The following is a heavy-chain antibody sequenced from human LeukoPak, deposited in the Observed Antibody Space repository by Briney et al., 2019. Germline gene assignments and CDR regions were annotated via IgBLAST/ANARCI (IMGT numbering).Heavy chain of an antibody. J-gene: IGHJ6*03. CDR2: ISSSSSYM. D-gene: IGHD5-24*01. Sequence: GGSLRLSCAASGFTFSLYNMNWVRQAPGKGLEWVSSISSSSSYMSYADSTKGRFTISRDNAKNTLYLQMNSLRAEDTAVYYCAKDGAKRWLQFRSHYSYYMDVWGKGTTVTVSS. CDR3: AKDGAKRWLQFRSHYSYYMDV. V-gene: IGHV3-21*01. CDR1: GFTFSLYN.